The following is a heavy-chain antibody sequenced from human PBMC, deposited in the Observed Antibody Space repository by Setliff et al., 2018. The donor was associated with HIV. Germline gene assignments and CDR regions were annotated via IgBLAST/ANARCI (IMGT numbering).Heavy chain of an antibody. D-gene: IGHD2-8*01. J-gene: IGHJ4*02. V-gene: IGHV4-59*11. CDR3: STVVTLAYCHDGLCPAFDS. CDR1: GGSISSHY. Sequence: SETLSLTCTVSGGSISSHYWSWIRQPPGKGLEWMGSVYYSGSTNYNPSLKSRITISLDTSKSHFSLKLGSVTAADTAVYFCSTVVTLAYCHDGLCPAFDSWGQGALVTVSS. CDR2: VYYSGST.